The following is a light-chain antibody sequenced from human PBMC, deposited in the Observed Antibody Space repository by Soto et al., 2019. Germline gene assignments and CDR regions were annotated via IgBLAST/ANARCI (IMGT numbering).Light chain of an antibody. Sequence: DIQMTQSPSTLSASIGDRVTITCRASQSISTWLAWYQQKSGKAPKLLIYKASTLESGVPSRFSGSGSGTDFTLTNSSLQPDDLATYYCQQYNVFPITFGQGARLEI. CDR2: KAS. CDR1: QSISTW. J-gene: IGKJ5*01. V-gene: IGKV1-5*03. CDR3: QQYNVFPIT.